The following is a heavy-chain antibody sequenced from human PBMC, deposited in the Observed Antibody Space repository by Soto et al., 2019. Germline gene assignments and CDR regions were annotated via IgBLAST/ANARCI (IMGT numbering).Heavy chain of an antibody. V-gene: IGHV3-64D*06. CDR3: VKGNQLLRYYFEY. CDR1: GFTFSNCA. D-gene: IGHD1-26*01. J-gene: IGHJ4*02. CDR2: ITSEGDRT. Sequence: GGSLRLSCSASGFTFSNCAMHWVRQAPGKGLEYVSGITSEGDRTYHVDSVKDRFTISRDNSKNMLYLQMSSLRVDDTAMYYCVKGNQLLRYYFEYWGQGTPVTVSS.